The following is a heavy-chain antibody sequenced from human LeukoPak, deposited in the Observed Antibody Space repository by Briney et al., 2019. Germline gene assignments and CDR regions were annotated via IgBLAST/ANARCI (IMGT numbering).Heavy chain of an antibody. Sequence: ASVKVSCKASGYTFTSYGISWVRQAPGQGLEWMGWISAYNGNTNYAQKLQGRVTMTTDTSTSTAYMELRSLRTDDTAVYYCARDSMDIVVVPAAMRGYYYMDVWGKGTTVTVS. J-gene: IGHJ6*03. D-gene: IGHD2-2*03. CDR2: ISAYNGNT. CDR1: GYTFTSYG. V-gene: IGHV1-18*01. CDR3: ARDSMDIVVVPAAMRGYYYMDV.